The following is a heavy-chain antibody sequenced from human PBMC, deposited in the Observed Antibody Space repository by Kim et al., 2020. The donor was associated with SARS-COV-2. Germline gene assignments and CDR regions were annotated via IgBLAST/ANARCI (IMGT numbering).Heavy chain of an antibody. D-gene: IGHD3-10*01. CDR3: ARAAPMTSVGYYGSGSYYFFGGAWDY. V-gene: IGHV1-69*13. Sequence: SVKVSCKAAGGTFSSYAISWVRQAPGQGLEWMGGIIPIFGTANYAQKFQGRVTITADESTSTAYMELSSLRSEDTAVYYCARAAPMTSVGYYGSGSYYFFGGAWDYWGQGTLVTVSS. CDR2: IIPIFGTA. J-gene: IGHJ4*02. CDR1: GGTFSSYA.